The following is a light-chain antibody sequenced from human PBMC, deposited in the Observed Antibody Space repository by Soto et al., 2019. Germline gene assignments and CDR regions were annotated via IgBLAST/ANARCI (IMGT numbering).Light chain of an antibody. CDR1: QSVSSNY. V-gene: IGKV3-20*01. CDR3: HQYGSSPRT. CDR2: GAS. Sequence: EVVLAQPPGTLSLSPGERATLSCRAGQSVSSNYLAWYQQKPGQAPRLLIYGASTRATGIPDRFSGSGSGTDFTLTISRLEPEDFAVYYCHQYGSSPRTFGQGTKVEIK. J-gene: IGKJ1*01.